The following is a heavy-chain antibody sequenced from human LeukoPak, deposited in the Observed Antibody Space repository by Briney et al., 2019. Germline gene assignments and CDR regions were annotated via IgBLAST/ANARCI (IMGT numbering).Heavy chain of an antibody. Sequence: ASVKVSCKASGYTFTSYYMHWVRQAPGQGLEWVGWSNPYNGNTNYGQKFRGRVSMTTDTSTYTAFMELMSLTSDDTAVYYCARTAVVVVPLFDYWGQGTLVTVSS. CDR3: ARTAVVVVPLFDY. CDR2: SNPYNGNT. J-gene: IGHJ4*02. CDR1: GYTFTSYY. D-gene: IGHD2-15*01. V-gene: IGHV1-18*04.